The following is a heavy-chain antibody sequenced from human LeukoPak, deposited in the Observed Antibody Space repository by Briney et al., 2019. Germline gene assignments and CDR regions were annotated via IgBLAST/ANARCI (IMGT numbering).Heavy chain of an antibody. CDR1: GFTFSSYS. J-gene: IGHJ4*02. Sequence: GGSLRLSCAASGFTFSSYSMNWVRQAPGKGLEWVSYISSSSSTIYYADSVKGRFTISRDNAKNSLYLQMNSLRVEDTAVYYCASPSPPTGTTDGFDYWGQGTLVAVS. V-gene: IGHV3-48*01. CDR2: ISSSSSTI. CDR3: ASPSPPTGTTDGFDY. D-gene: IGHD1-1*01.